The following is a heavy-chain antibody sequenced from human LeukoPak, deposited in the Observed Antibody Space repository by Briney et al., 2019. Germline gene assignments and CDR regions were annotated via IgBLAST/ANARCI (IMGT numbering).Heavy chain of an antibody. CDR3: AVGGGY. Sequence: GGSLRLSCAASGFTFSTYEMNWVRQAPVKGLEWVSYISSGATTTKYADSVKGRFTISRDDAKNSLYLQMNNLRPDDTAAYYCAVGGGYWGQGTLVTVSS. CDR1: GFTFSTYE. J-gene: IGHJ4*02. CDR2: ISSGATTT. D-gene: IGHD3-10*01. V-gene: IGHV3-48*03.